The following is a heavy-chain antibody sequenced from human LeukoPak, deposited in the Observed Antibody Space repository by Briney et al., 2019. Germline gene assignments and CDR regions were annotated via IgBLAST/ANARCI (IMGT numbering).Heavy chain of an antibody. CDR2: ISGSGGST. D-gene: IGHD3-10*01. CDR3: AKVSSNYYGSGSYQTLNY. V-gene: IGHV3-23*01. Sequence: GGPLRLSCAASGFTFSSYAMSWVRQAPGKGLEWVSAISGSGGSTYYADSVKGRFTISRDNSKNTLDLQMNSLRAEDTAVYYCAKVSSNYYGSGSYQTLNYWGQGTLVTISS. CDR1: GFTFSSYA. J-gene: IGHJ4*02.